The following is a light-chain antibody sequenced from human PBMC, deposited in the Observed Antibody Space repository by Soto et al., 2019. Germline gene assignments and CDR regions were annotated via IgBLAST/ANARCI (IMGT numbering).Light chain of an antibody. V-gene: IGKV1-5*01. CDR1: QSLSSW. CDR3: QQYNSYSWT. J-gene: IGKJ1*01. Sequence: DIQMTQSPSTLYASVGDRVTITCRASQSLSSWLAWYQQKPGKAPKLLIYDASSLESGVPSRFSGSGSGTEFTLTISSLQPDDFATYYCQQYNSYSWTFGQGTKVDIK. CDR2: DAS.